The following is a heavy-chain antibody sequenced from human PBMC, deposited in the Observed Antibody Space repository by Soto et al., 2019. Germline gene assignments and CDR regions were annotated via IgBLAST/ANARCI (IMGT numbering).Heavy chain of an antibody. V-gene: IGHV6-1*01. CDR3: SRGGAAAGFDY. D-gene: IGHD6-13*01. J-gene: IGHJ4*02. CDR2: TYYRSEWHN. Sequence: SQTLSLTCAISGDSVSSTSAGWNWIRQSPSRGLEWLGRTYYRSEWHNEYAVSVRSRITVNPDTSKNQFSLQLDSVTPEDTAIYYCSRGGAAAGFDYWGQGTMVTVSS. CDR1: GDSVSSTSAG.